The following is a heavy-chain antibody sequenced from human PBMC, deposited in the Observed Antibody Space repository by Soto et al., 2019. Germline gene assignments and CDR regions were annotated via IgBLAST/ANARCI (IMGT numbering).Heavy chain of an antibody. D-gene: IGHD5-18*01. Sequence: GASVKVSCKASGFTFTSSAVQWVRQARGQRLEWIGWIVVGSGNTNYAQKFQERVTITRDMSTSTAYMELSSLRSEDTAVYYCAAVPLTAMVSYYFDCWGQGTLVTVSS. CDR3: AAVPLTAMVSYYFDC. J-gene: IGHJ4*02. V-gene: IGHV1-58*01. CDR2: IVVGSGNT. CDR1: GFTFTSSA.